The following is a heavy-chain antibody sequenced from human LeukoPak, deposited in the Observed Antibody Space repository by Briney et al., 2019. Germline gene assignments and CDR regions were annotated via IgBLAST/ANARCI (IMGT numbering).Heavy chain of an antibody. CDR2: VYHSGST. CDR3: ARGEDFERYYLAY. D-gene: IGHD3-9*01. Sequence: SETLSLTCAVSGGSISSSYWWSWVRQPPGKGLKWIGEVYHSGSTNYNPSLRSRVTISVDKSKNQFSLRLSSVTAADTAVYFCARGEDFERYYLAYWGQGTLVTVSS. CDR1: GGSISSSYW. J-gene: IGHJ4*02. V-gene: IGHV4-4*02.